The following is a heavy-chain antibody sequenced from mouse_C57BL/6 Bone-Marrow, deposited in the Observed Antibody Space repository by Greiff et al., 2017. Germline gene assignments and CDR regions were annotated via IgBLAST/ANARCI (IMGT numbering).Heavy chain of an antibody. D-gene: IGHD2-3*01. CDR3: AREGERLLAWFAY. Sequence: QVQLKQSGAELARPGASVKLSCKASGYTFTSYGISWVKQRTGQGLEWIGEIYPRSGNTNYNEKFKGKATLTADKSSSTAYMELSSLTSEDSAVYFCAREGERLLAWFAYWGQGTLVTVSA. J-gene: IGHJ3*01. V-gene: IGHV1-81*01. CDR1: GYTFTSYG. CDR2: IYPRSGNT.